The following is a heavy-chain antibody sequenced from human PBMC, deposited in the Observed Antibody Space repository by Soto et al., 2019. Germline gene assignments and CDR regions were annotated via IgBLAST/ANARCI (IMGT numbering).Heavy chain of an antibody. CDR3: ARAIAVAGFYFDY. CDR2: IYSSGTI. CDR1: GFTVSSNY. D-gene: IGHD6-19*01. V-gene: IGHV3-53*01. J-gene: IGHJ4*02. Sequence: GGSLRLSCAASGFTVSSNYMSWVRQAPGKGLEWVSVIYSSGTIYYADSVKGRFTISRDNSKNTLYLQMNSLRAEDTAVYYCARAIAVAGFYFDYWGQGTLVTVS.